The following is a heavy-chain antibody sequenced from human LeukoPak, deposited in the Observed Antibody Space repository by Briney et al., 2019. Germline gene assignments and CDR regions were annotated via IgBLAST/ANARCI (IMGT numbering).Heavy chain of an antibody. CDR3: ATPYSGGYQGLDI. CDR2: IYYSGST. V-gene: IGHV4-39*01. D-gene: IGHD1-26*01. Sequence: SETLSLTCTVSGGSISSNKYYWGWIRQPPGKGLEWIGSIYYSGSTYYNPTLKSRVTIVVDTSKNQFSLKLSSVTAADTAVYYCATPYSGGYQGLDIWGQGTMVTVSS. J-gene: IGHJ3*02. CDR1: GGSISSNKYY.